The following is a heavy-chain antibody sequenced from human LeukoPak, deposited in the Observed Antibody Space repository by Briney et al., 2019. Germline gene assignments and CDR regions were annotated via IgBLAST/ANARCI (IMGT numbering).Heavy chain of an antibody. V-gene: IGHV3-23*01. Sequence: GGSLRLSCAASGFTFSSYAMSWVRQAPGKGLEWVSAISGSGGSTYYADSVKGRFTISRDNSKNTLYLQMNSLRAEDTAVYYCAKVCGDYDFWSGYPYYFDYWGREPWSPSPQ. CDR1: GFTFSSYA. J-gene: IGHJ4*02. CDR2: ISGSGGST. CDR3: AKVCGDYDFWSGYPYYFDY. D-gene: IGHD3-3*01.